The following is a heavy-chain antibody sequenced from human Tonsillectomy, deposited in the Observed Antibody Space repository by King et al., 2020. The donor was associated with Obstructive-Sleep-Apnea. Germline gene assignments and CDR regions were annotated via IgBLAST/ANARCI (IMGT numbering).Heavy chain of an antibody. CDR1: GFTFNSHS. V-gene: IGHV3-48*04. J-gene: IGHJ4*02. D-gene: IGHD3-3*01. CDR2: IRSESSKP. Sequence: VQLVESGGGLVQPGGSLRLSCAASGFTFNSHSMNWVRQAPGKGLEWVSYIRSESSKPSYADAVKGRFTISSDNAKNSLYLQMDSLRVEDTAVYYCARDQEWTFDYWGQGTLVTVSS. CDR3: ARDQEWTFDY.